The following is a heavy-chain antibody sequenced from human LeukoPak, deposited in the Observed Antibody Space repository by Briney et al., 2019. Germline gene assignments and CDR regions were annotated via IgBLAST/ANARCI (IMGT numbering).Heavy chain of an antibody. V-gene: IGHV3-30*02. CDR3: ASSYYDYVWGSYRLGNY. J-gene: IGHJ4*02. Sequence: GGSLRLSCAASGFTFSSYGMHWVRQAPGKGLEWVAFIRYDGSNKYYADSVKGRFTISRDNSKNTLYLQMNSLRAEDTAVYYCASSYYDYVWGSYRLGNYWGQGTLVTVSS. D-gene: IGHD3-16*02. CDR1: GFTFSSYG. CDR2: IRYDGSNK.